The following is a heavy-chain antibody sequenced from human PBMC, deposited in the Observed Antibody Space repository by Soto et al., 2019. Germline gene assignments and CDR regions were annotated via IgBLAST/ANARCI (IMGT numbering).Heavy chain of an antibody. CDR1: GYTITSKA. CDR2: ISAYNGNT. J-gene: IGHJ6*01. CDR3: ARDLGYYYPSSGYPPNRPHYYYYGMDV. Sequence: GAPVKPTSKASGYTITSKAISWVQQAPGQGLEWMGWISAYNGNTNYAQKLQGRVTMTTDTSTSTAYMELRRLRSDDTAVYYCARDLGYYYPSSGYPPNRPHYYYYGMDVWGQGTTVTVFS. D-gene: IGHD3-22*01. V-gene: IGHV1-18*01.